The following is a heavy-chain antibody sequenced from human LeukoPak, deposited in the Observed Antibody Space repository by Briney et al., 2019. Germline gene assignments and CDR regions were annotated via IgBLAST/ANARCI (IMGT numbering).Heavy chain of an antibody. Sequence: SETLSLTCTVSGYSISSGSYWGWIRQPPGKGLEWIGSIYHSGSTYYNPSLKSRVTISLDTSKNQFSLRLNSVTAADTAVYYCAKSTYYYDTFVNAFDFWGQGTVVTVSS. CDR2: IYHSGST. D-gene: IGHD3-22*01. V-gene: IGHV4-38-2*02. CDR3: AKSTYYYDTFVNAFDF. CDR1: GYSISSGSY. J-gene: IGHJ3*01.